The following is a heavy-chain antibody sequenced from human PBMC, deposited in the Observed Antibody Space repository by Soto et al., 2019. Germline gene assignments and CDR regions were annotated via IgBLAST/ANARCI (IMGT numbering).Heavy chain of an antibody. CDR1: GGTFSSYA. J-gene: IGHJ3*02. V-gene: IGHV1-69*01. Sequence: QVQLVQSGAEVKKPGSSVKVSCKASGGTFSSYAISWVRQAPGQGLEWMGGIIPIFGTANYAVKFQGRVTITADESTSTAYMELSSLRSEDTAVYYCARNPPNSSSWYGAFDIWGQGTMFTVSS. D-gene: IGHD6-13*01. CDR2: IIPIFGTA. CDR3: ARNPPNSSSWYGAFDI.